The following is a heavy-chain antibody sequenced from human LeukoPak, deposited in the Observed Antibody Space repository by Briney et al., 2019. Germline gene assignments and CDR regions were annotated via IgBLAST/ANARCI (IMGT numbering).Heavy chain of an antibody. CDR3: ARDWGVGGRPGYMDV. CDR2: IYYSGNT. D-gene: IGHD6-6*01. J-gene: IGHJ6*03. CDR1: GGSISSCY. V-gene: IGHV4-59*01. Sequence: PSETLSLTCTVSGGSISSCYWSWIRQPPGKGLEWIGYIYYSGNTNYNPSLKSRVTIVDTSKNQVSLKLSSVTAADTAVYFCARDWGVGGRPGYMDVWGKGTTVTVSS.